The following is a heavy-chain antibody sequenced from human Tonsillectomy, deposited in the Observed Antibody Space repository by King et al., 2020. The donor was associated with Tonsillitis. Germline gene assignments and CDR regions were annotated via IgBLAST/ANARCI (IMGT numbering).Heavy chain of an antibody. CDR3: ARGDYYDTSGFADY. D-gene: IGHD3-22*01. J-gene: IGHJ4*02. CDR2: ISSSSTDI. V-gene: IGHV3-21*01. Sequence: VQLVESGGGLAKPGGSLRLSCAASGFTFSYYSMNWVRQAPGKGLEWGSSISSSSTDIYYADSVKGRFTISRDNAKNSLYLQMNSVRAEDTSVYYCARGDYYDTSGFADYWGQGTLVTVSS. CDR1: GFTFSYYS.